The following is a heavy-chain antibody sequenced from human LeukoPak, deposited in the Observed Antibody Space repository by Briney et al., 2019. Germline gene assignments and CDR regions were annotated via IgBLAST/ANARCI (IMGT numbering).Heavy chain of an antibody. D-gene: IGHD1-26*01. CDR1: GGSFSGYY. CDR3: ARNGGSYSHAFDI. J-gene: IGHJ3*02. CDR2: IYYSGST. Sequence: SETLSLTCAVYGGSFSGYYWSWIRQPPGKGLEWIAYIYYSGSTSYNPSLKSRVTISVDTSKNQFSLKLSSVTAADTAVYYCARNGGSYSHAFDIWGQGTMVTVSS. V-gene: IGHV4-59*01.